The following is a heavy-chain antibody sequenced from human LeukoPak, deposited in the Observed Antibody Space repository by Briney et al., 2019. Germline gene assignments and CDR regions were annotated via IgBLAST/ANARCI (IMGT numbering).Heavy chain of an antibody. V-gene: IGHV4-59*01. CDR3: ARAPGNDYYPYYYMDV. Sequence: SETLSLTCTVSGGSISSYYWSWIRQPPGKGLEWIGYIYYSGNTNYNPSLKSRFTISVDTSKNQFSLKVSSVTAADTAVYYCARAPGNDYYPYYYMDVWGKGTTVTVSS. D-gene: IGHD4/OR15-4a*01. CDR2: IYYSGNT. CDR1: GGSISSYY. J-gene: IGHJ6*03.